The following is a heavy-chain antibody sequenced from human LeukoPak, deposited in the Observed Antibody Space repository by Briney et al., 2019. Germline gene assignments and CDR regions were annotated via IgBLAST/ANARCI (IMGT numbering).Heavy chain of an antibody. CDR3: ARDSYYDSSGYYSSEYFQH. D-gene: IGHD3-22*01. J-gene: IGHJ1*01. CDR2: INPNSGGT. V-gene: IGHV1-2*02. Sequence: ASVKVSCKASGYTFTSYGISWVRQAPGQGLEWMGWINPNSGGTNYAQKFQGGVTMTRDTSISTAYMELSRLRSDDTAVYYCARDSYYDSSGYYSSEYFQHWGQGTLVTVSS. CDR1: GYTFTSYG.